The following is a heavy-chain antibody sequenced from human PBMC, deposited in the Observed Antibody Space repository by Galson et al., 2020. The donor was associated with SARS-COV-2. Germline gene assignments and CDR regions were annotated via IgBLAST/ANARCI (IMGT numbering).Heavy chain of an antibody. J-gene: IGHJ6*02. CDR1: GFTFSTYA. Sequence: TGGSLRLSCAASGFTFSTYAIYWVRQAPGKGLEWVAAISYDGSKKYQADSVKGRFSISRDNSMNKLYLQMNSLRPEDTAVYYCARVAAAMFYFSGMDVWGQCTTVTVSS. CDR3: ARVAAAMFYFSGMDV. D-gene: IGHD6-25*01. CDR2: ISYDGSKK. V-gene: IGHV3-30-3*01.